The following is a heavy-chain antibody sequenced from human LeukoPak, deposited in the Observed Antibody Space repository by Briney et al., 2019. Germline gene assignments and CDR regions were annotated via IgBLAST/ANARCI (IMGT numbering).Heavy chain of an antibody. CDR1: GFTFSNFG. D-gene: IGHD5-18*01. CDR3: ARDRGYSYGSTGFDY. CDR2: ISYDGKDK. J-gene: IGHJ4*02. Sequence: GGSLRLSCATSGFTFSNFGMNWVRQAPGKGLQWVAFISYDGKDKYYADSVKGRFTISRDNSKNTLYLQMNSLRAEDTAVYYCARDRGYSYGSTGFDYWGQGTLVTVSS. V-gene: IGHV3-33*08.